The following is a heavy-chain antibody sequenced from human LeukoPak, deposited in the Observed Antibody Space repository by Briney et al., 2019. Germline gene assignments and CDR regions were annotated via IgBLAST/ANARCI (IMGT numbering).Heavy chain of an antibody. V-gene: IGHV1-2*07. D-gene: IGHD2-15*01. CDR1: GSTFTDYY. CDR3: AKACSGRSCYSEHWFVL. Sequence: ASVKVSCSTSGSTFTDYYMHWVRQAPGQGLEWMGGINPNRGGTKYEHAFPGRVTMTRDTSISTSYMELCRLRSDDTGAYVCAKACSGRSCYSEHWFVLWGQGTLVPVS. J-gene: IGHJ5*02. CDR2: INPNRGGT.